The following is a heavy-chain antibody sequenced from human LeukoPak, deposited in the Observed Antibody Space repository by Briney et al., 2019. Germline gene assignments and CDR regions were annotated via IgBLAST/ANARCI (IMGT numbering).Heavy chain of an antibody. V-gene: IGHV3-30*02. Sequence: QPGGSLRLSCTASGFTFSNYGMHWVRQAPGKGLEWVAFIRYDGSNKYYADSVKGRFTISRDNSKNTLYLQMNSLRPEDTAVYYCATSTVTTSYNYYYYYMHVWGKGTTVTVSS. J-gene: IGHJ6*03. CDR1: GFTFSNYG. CDR3: ATSTVTTSYNYYYYYMHV. CDR2: IRYDGSNK. D-gene: IGHD4-11*01.